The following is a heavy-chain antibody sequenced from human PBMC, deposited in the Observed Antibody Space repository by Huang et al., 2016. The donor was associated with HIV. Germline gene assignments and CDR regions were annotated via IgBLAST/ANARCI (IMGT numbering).Heavy chain of an antibody. Sequence: QVQLQQWGAGLLKPSETLSLTCAVYGGSFSGYYSSWIRQPPGKGLEWIGEINHSGSINYNPSLKSRVTISVNTSKNQISLKMRSVTAADTAVYFCARGPRLHYYGSGSYFGYWGQGTLVTVSS. CDR2: INHSGSI. CDR3: ARGPRLHYYGSGSYFGY. J-gene: IGHJ4*02. D-gene: IGHD3-10*01. CDR1: GGSFSGYY. V-gene: IGHV4-34*01.